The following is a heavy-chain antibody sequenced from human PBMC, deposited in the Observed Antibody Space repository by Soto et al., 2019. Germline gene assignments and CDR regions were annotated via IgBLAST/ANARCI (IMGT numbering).Heavy chain of an antibody. CDR3: AREGGYDFWSAYDFDY. J-gene: IGHJ4*02. Sequence: QVQLVESGGGVVQPGRSLRLSCAASGFTFSSYGMHWVRQAPGKGLEWVAVIWYDGSNKYYADSVKGQFTISRDNSKNTLYLQMNSLRAEDTAVYYCAREGGYDFWSAYDFDYWGQGTLVTVSS. V-gene: IGHV3-33*01. D-gene: IGHD3-3*01. CDR1: GFTFSSYG. CDR2: IWYDGSNK.